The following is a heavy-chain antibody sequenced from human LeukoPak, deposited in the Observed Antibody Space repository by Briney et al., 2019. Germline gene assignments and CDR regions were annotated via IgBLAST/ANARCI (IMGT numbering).Heavy chain of an antibody. CDR1: GGSINSYH. J-gene: IGHJ4*02. V-gene: IGHV4-4*07. CDR2: LYSSGSF. CDR3: ARGGKATVVTL. Sequence: SETLSLTCSVSGGSINSYHWSWIRQPAGEGLEWIGRLYSSGSFNYNPSLKSRVSMSVDTSKNQFSLKLTSVTAADTAVYFCARGGKATVVTLWGPGILVTVS. D-gene: IGHD4-23*01.